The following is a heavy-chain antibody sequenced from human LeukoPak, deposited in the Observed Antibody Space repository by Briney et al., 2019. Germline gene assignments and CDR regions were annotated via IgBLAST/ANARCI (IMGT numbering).Heavy chain of an antibody. CDR3: TRVKVGYCSYTNCYQIDS. Sequence: AVSLSCTSCVFILREYAMRVVGQAAARGLEGMGFIRYKSYGGATEYAPSVKGRFTIPRDDSKSIASLQMKSQKTDNTAVHYCTRVKVGYCSYTNCYQIDSWGQGTLVTVS. J-gene: IGHJ4*02. D-gene: IGHD2-15*01. CDR2: IRYKSYGGAT. V-gene: IGHV3-49*04. CDR1: VFILREYA.